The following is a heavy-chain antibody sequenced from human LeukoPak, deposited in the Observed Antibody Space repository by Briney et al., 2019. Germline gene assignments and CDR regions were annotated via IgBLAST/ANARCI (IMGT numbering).Heavy chain of an antibody. V-gene: IGHV4-4*07. CDR1: GGSISIYY. CDR2: IYTSGST. CDR3: ARDARTVTTFWYFDY. J-gene: IGHJ4*02. Sequence: PSETLSLTCTVSGGSISIYYWSWIRQPAGKGLECIGRIYTSGSTNYNPSLKSRVTMSVDTSKNQFSLKLSSVTAADTAVYYCARDARTVTTFWYFDYWGQGTLVTVSS. D-gene: IGHD4-17*01.